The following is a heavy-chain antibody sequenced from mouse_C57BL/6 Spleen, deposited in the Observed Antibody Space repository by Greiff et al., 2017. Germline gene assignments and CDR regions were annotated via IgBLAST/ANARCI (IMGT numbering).Heavy chain of an antibody. V-gene: IGHV7-3*01. Sequence: EVMLVESGGGLVQPGGSLSLSCAASGFTFTDYYMSWVRQPPGKALEWLGFIRNKANGYTTEYSASVKGRFTISRDNSQSILYLQMNALRAEDSATYYCARRDGNYGMYYFDYWGQGTTLTVSS. J-gene: IGHJ2*01. D-gene: IGHD2-1*01. CDR2: IRNKANGYTT. CDR1: GFTFTDYY. CDR3: ARRDGNYGMYYFDY.